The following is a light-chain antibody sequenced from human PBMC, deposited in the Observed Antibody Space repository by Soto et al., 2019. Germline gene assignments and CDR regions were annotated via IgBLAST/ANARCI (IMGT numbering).Light chain of an antibody. CDR1: EDIDTS. CDR2: GAS. CDR3: QHYDTLSWT. Sequence: DIKMTQSPSTVFESVRDRLTIPCRASEDIDTSLAWFQQRPGKAPKVLIAGASGLMNGVPSTFSGSGSGTEFALTISSVQPDDFATYFCQHYDTLSWTFGQGTKVDIK. V-gene: IGKV1-5*01. J-gene: IGKJ1*01.